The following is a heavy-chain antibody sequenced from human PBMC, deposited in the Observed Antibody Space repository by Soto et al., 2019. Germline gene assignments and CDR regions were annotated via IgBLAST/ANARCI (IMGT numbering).Heavy chain of an antibody. D-gene: IGHD3-10*01. CDR1: GNSFVTYA. CDR2: INVCSGNT. Sequence: ASVKVSCKSSGNSFVTYAIHWVRQAPGQRLQWMGWINVCSGNTKYAQDFQDRVTFTRDTAATTTFMELSSLRSEDAAVYYCARVPPWGDSGSFYIQHYDSWGQGTLVTVSS. J-gene: IGHJ4*02. CDR3: ARVPPWGDSGSFYIQHYDS. V-gene: IGHV1-3*01.